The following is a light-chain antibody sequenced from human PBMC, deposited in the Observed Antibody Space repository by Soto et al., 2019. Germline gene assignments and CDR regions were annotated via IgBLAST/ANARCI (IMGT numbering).Light chain of an antibody. CDR2: KAS. V-gene: IGKV1-5*03. Sequence: DIQMTQSPSTLSASVGDRVTITCRASPSISSWLAWYHHKPAKAPKLLIHKASSLESGLPSRVNGSGSGTEFTLTISSLQPDDFATYYCQQYYSYWTFGQGTKVEI. CDR1: PSISSW. J-gene: IGKJ1*01. CDR3: QQYYSYWT.